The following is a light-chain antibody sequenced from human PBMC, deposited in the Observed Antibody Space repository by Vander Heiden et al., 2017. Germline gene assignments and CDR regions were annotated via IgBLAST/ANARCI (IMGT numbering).Light chain of an antibody. J-gene: IGKJ4*01. CDR1: RSVSSH. V-gene: IGKV3D-15*03. Sequence: EIVMTQYPATLSVSQGDRATLSCRASRSVSSHLAWYQQKPGQAPRLLVYGASIRATGIPARFSGSGSDTEFTLTISILQSEDLAVYYCQQYDYWTQLTFGGGTKVEIK. CDR2: GAS. CDR3: QQYDYWTQLT.